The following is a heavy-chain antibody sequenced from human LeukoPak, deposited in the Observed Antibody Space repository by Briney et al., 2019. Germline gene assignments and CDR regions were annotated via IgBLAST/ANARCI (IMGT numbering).Heavy chain of an antibody. CDR2: ISVSGGST. Sequence: PGGSLRLSCAPSGLTVSSYAMSSVRQPPGKWLEWVAAISVSGGSTYYADSVKGPFPISRDNSNNPLHLQMNSLRAEDTAVYYWARDRTYGGSYYGDFQHWGQGTLVTVSS. D-gene: IGHD1-26*01. CDR1: GLTVSSYA. J-gene: IGHJ1*01. CDR3: ARDRTYGGSYYGDFQH. V-gene: IGHV3-23*01.